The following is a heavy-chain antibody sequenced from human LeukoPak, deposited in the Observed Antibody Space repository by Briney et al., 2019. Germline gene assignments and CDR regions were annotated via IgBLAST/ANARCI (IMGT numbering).Heavy chain of an antibody. D-gene: IGHD2-2*01. CDR2: IYYRGST. CDR1: AGSISSNY. CDR3: ARVGPAAVGMDV. J-gene: IGHJ6*02. Sequence: PSENLSFTCTGYAGSISSNYWTWIRQPPGQGLEWSGYIYYRGSTNYNPALKGRVTVSVDMSKNQFSLKLSSVTAADTAVYYCARVGPAAVGMDVGGQKPTDTVSS. V-gene: IGHV4-59*01.